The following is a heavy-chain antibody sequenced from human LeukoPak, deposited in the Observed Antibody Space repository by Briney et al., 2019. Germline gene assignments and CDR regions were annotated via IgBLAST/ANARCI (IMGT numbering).Heavy chain of an antibody. Sequence: PGGSLRLSCSASGFTFSGFGMHWVRQVPDKGLAWVAFIRYDGSNKYYADSVKGRFTISRDNSKNTLYLQMNSLRAEDTAVYYCVGLTYNSGRYGNYWGQGTLVTVSS. CDR2: IRYDGSNK. CDR1: GFTFSGFG. CDR3: VGLTYNSGRYGNY. J-gene: IGHJ4*02. D-gene: IGHD3-10*01. V-gene: IGHV3-30*02.